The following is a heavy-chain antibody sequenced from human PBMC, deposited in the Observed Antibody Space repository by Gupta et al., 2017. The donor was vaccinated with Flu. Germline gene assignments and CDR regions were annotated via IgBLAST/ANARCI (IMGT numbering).Heavy chain of an antibody. CDR2: ISGSGGST. CDR3: AKGPDIVDGPAAKSTTGR. CDR1: GFTLSSYA. Sequence: EVQLLESGGGLVQPGGSLRLSCAASGFTLSSYAMSWVRQAPGKGLEWVAAISGSGGSTYYAESVKGRVTISRDNSKNTLYLQMNSLRAEETAVYDCAKGPDIVDGPAAKSTTGRWGQGTLVTVSS. J-gene: IGHJ4*02. D-gene: IGHD2-2*01. V-gene: IGHV3-23*01.